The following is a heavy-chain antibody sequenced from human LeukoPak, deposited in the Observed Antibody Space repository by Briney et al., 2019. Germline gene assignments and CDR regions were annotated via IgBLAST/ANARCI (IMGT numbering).Heavy chain of an antibody. CDR1: GFTFSGHG. CDR2: IWYDGSKR. CDR3: AREDSSVWNANY. D-gene: IGHD6-19*01. Sequence: EWSLRLSCVASGFTFSGHGMHWVRQAPGKGLEWVALIWYDGSKRYYADSVKGRFTISRGDSKNMLYLQMNNLGAEDTAVYYCAREDSSVWNANYWGLGTLVTVSS. J-gene: IGHJ4*02. V-gene: IGHV3-33*01.